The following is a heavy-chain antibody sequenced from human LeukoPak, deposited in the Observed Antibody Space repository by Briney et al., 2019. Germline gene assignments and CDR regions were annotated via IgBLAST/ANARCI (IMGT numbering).Heavy chain of an antibody. J-gene: IGHJ4*02. CDR1: GGSINSYH. D-gene: IGHD3-10*01. CDR2: IYSSGST. V-gene: IGHV4-4*07. CDR3: ARGPSDGSGSSVDY. Sequence: SETLSLTCTVSGGSINSYHWNWIRQPAGKGLEWIGRIYSSGSTNYNPSLKSRVTMSVDTSKNQFSLKLSSVTAADTAVYYCARGPSDGSGSSVDYWGQGTLVTVSS.